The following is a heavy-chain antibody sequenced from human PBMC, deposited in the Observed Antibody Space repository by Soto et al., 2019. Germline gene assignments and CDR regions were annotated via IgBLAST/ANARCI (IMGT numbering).Heavy chain of an antibody. D-gene: IGHD2-15*01. J-gene: IGHJ5*02. CDR1: GGTFSSYA. CDR3: ARGPGVAATNWFDP. V-gene: IGHV1-69*12. Sequence: QVQLVQSGAEVKKPGSSVKVSCKASGGTFSSYAISWVRQAPGQGLEWMGGIIPIFGTANYAQKFQGRVTITADESTSPAYMALSSLRSEGTAVYYCARGPGVAATNWFDPWGQGTLVTVSS. CDR2: IIPIFGTA.